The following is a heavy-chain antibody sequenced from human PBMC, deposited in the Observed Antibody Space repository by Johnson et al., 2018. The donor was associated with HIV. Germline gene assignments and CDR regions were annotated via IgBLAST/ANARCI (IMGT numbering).Heavy chain of an antibody. CDR2: INWNGGNT. CDR1: GFMFEDYG. D-gene: IGHD1-1*01. CDR3: ARSRNYACDI. V-gene: IGHV3-20*04. Sequence: VHLVESGGGVLRPGGSLRLSCEGFGFMFEDYGLNWVRQAPGKGLEWVSGINWNGGNTGYADSVKGRCTISRDNAKNSLYLQMNSLRAEDTAVYYCARSRNYACDIWGQGKTVTVSS. J-gene: IGHJ3*02.